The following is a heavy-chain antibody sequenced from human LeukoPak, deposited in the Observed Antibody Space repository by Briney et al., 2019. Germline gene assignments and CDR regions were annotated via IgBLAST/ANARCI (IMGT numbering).Heavy chain of an antibody. J-gene: IGHJ4*02. V-gene: IGHV3-74*01. D-gene: IGHD3-16*01. CDR3: TKDTFGGDDY. CDR1: GFTFSSYW. Sequence: GGSLRLSCAASGFTFSSYWMHWVRQAPGKGLLWVSRINTDGSTTSYADSVRGRFTISRDNTRNTLYLQMNSLRAEDTAVYYCTKDTFGGDDYWGQGTLVTVSS. CDR2: INTDGSTT.